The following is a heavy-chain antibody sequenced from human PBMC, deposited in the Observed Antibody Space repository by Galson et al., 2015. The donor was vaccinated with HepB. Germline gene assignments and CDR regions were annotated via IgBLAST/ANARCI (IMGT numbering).Heavy chain of an antibody. Sequence: ASVKVSCKVSGYTLTELSMHWVRQAPGKGLEWMGGFDPEDGETIYAQKFQGRVTMTEDTSTDTAYMELSSLRSEDTAVYYCAMTPIVVVPADKYFQHWGQGTLVTVSS. CDR3: AMTPIVVVPADKYFQH. CDR1: GYTLTELS. J-gene: IGHJ1*01. V-gene: IGHV1-24*01. D-gene: IGHD2-2*01. CDR2: FDPEDGET.